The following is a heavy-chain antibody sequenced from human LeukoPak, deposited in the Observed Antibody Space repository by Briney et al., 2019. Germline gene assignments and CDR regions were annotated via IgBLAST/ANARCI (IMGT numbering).Heavy chain of an antibody. CDR1: GVTFSSYC. CDR2: IKQDGSEK. CDR3: ASLYNDYGDY. J-gene: IGHJ4*02. Sequence: GGSLRLSCAASGVTFSSYCMSWVRQAPGKGLEWVANIKQDGSEKSYVDSVKGRFTISRDNAKNSLFLQMNSLRVDDTAVYYCASLYNDYGDYWGQGALVTVSS. V-gene: IGHV3-7*03. D-gene: IGHD5-24*01.